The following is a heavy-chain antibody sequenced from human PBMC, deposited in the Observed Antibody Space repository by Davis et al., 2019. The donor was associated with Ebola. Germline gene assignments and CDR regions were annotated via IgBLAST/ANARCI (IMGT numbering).Heavy chain of an antibody. CDR3: ARHAHDYGDYVRWFDP. V-gene: IGHV4-59*08. CDR1: GGSISSSY. CDR2: IYHSGST. Sequence: SETLSLTCTVSGGSISSSYWSWIRQPPGKGPEWIGNIYHSGSTIYNPSLKSRITISIDTSKNQFSLKLSSVTAADTAVYYCARHAHDYGDYVRWFDPWGQGTLVTVSS. D-gene: IGHD4-17*01. J-gene: IGHJ5*02.